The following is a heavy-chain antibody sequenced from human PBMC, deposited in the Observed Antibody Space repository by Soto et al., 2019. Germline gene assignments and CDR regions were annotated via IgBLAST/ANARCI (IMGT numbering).Heavy chain of an antibody. CDR1: GGSISSGGYS. CDR3: ARGGVDYYDSSGYYFSPYYFDY. Sequence: SETLSLTCAVSGGSISSGGYSWSWIRQPPGKGLEWIGYTYHSGSTYYNPSLKSRVTISVDRSKNQFSLKLSSVTAADTAVYYCARGGVDYYDSSGYYFSPYYFDYWGQGTLVTVSS. V-gene: IGHV4-30-2*01. J-gene: IGHJ4*02. CDR2: TYHSGST. D-gene: IGHD3-22*01.